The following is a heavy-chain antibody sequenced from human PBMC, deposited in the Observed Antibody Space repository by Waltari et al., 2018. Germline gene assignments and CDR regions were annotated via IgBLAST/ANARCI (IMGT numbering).Heavy chain of an antibody. CDR3: ARFPRELSYYYGMDV. J-gene: IGHJ6*02. Sequence: EVQLVESGGGLVQPGGFLRLSCAASGFTFSSYSMNWVRQAPGKGLEWVSYISSSSSTRYYADSVKGRFAISRDNAKTSLYLKMNSLRAEDTAVYYCARFPRELSYYYGMDVWGQGTTVTVSS. V-gene: IGHV3-48*01. CDR2: ISSSSSTR. D-gene: IGHD1-7*01. CDR1: GFTFSSYS.